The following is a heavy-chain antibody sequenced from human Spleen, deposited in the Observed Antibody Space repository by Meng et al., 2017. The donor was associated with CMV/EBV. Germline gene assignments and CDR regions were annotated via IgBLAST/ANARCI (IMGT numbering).Heavy chain of an antibody. CDR1: GYYFTDYY. J-gene: IGHJ5*02. CDR2: INPGGGST. CDR3: ARGLVVPASIHVKFDP. V-gene: IGHV1-46*01. D-gene: IGHD2-2*01. Sequence: ASVKVSCKASGYYFTDYYIHWVRQAPGQGLEWMGIINPGGGSTTYAQRFQGRLTVTRDTSTSTVFMDLSSLTCEDTAVYYCARGLVVPASIHVKFDPWGQGTLVTVSS.